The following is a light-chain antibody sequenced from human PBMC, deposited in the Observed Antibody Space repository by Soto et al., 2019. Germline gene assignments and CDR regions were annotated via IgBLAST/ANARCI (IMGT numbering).Light chain of an antibody. J-gene: IGLJ1*01. CDR3: CSYAGSDTYV. V-gene: IGLV2-23*01. CDR1: SRDVGTYNL. Sequence: VLTXPASVSGSPGQSITVSCTGTSRDVGTYNLISWYQQYPGKAPKVMIYEGSKRPSGVSNRFSGSKSGNTASLTISGLQAEDEAEYYCCSYAGSDTYVFGNGTKVTVL. CDR2: EGS.